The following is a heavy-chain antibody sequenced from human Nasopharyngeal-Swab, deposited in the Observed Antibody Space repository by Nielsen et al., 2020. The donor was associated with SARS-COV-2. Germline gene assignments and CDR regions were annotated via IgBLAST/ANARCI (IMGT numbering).Heavy chain of an antibody. CDR1: GFTFSSYA. CDR3: AKGRKAGTIFGVVRCFDY. Sequence: GESLKISCATSGFTFSSYAMSWVRQAPGKGLEWVSGISFGGVTTYYADSVKGRFTISRDNSKNTLYLQMNRLRAEDTAVYYCAKGRKAGTIFGVVRCFDYWGQGTLVTVSS. V-gene: IGHV3-23*01. J-gene: IGHJ4*02. CDR2: ISFGGVTT. D-gene: IGHD3-3*01.